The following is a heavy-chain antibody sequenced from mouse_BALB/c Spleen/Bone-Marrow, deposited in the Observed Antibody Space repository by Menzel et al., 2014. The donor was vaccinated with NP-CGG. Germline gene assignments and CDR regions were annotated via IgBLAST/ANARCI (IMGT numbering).Heavy chain of an antibody. CDR1: GYSITSGYY. CDR2: ISYDGYN. D-gene: IGHD2-13*01. J-gene: IGHJ2*01. V-gene: IGHV3-6*02. Sequence: EVQLQESGPGLVRPSQSLSLICSVTGYSITSGYYWNWIRQFPGNKLEWMGYISYDGYNKYNPSLKNRTSITRYTSENQFFLKLSSVTTEDTATYYCARDPHYGDYLGDYWGQGTTLTVSS. CDR3: ARDPHYGDYLGDY.